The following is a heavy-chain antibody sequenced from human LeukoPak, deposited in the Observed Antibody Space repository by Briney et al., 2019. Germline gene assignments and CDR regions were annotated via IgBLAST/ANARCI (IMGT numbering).Heavy chain of an antibody. CDR1: GYTFNGHY. Sequence: ASVKVSCKASGYTFNGHYMHWVRQAPGQGLEWMGWINPNSGGTNYAQKLQGRVTMTMDTSISTAYMELSRLRSDDTAVYSCARDRYSSNPLPGAFDFWGQGTMVTVSS. J-gene: IGHJ3*01. CDR3: ARDRYSSNPLPGAFDF. CDR2: INPNSGGT. V-gene: IGHV1-2*02. D-gene: IGHD6-13*01.